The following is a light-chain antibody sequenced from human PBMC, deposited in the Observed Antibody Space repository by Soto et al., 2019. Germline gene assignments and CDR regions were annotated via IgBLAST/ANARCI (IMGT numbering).Light chain of an antibody. CDR2: EVS. Sequence: QSALTQPPSASGSPGQSVTISCTGTSSDVGGYNYVSWYQQHPGKAPKLMIYEVSKRPSGVPDRFSGSKSGNTASLTVSGPQAEDEADYYCTSYAGSNNFFYVFGTGTKLTV. J-gene: IGLJ1*01. CDR1: SSDVGGYNY. CDR3: TSYAGSNNFFYV. V-gene: IGLV2-8*01.